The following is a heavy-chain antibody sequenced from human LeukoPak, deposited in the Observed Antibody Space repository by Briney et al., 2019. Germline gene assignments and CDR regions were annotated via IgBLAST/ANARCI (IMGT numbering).Heavy chain of an antibody. D-gene: IGHD2-15*01. J-gene: IGHJ2*01. CDR1: GGSVSSAFYY. CDR3: ARDVVVVAASDL. V-gene: IGHV4-30-4*01. Sequence: PSETLSLTCTVSGGSVSSAFYYWGWIRQPPGKGLEWIGYIYHSGITYYNLSLKGRLNLSVDRSKNQFSLYLTSVTAADTAVYYCARDVVVVAASDLWGRGTLVTVSS. CDR2: IYHSGIT.